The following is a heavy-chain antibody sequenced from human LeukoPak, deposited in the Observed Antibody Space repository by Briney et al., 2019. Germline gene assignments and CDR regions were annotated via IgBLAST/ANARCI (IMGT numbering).Heavy chain of an antibody. Sequence: ASVKVSCKASGYTFTGNYIHWVRQAPGQGLEWMGWINPNSGGTNDAQKFQGRVTMTTDTSISTAYMELSRLRSDDTAVYYCARGGWSGYSYGSEPEKYFDYWGKGTLVTVSS. CDR2: INPNSGGT. CDR3: ARGGWSGYSYGSEPEKYFDY. V-gene: IGHV1-2*02. J-gene: IGHJ4*02. CDR1: GYTFTGNY. D-gene: IGHD5-18*01.